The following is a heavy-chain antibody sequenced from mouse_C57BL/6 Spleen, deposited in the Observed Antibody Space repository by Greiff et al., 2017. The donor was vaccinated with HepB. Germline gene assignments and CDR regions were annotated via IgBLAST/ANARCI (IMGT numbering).Heavy chain of an antibody. Sequence: QVQLQQSGAELVRPGTSVKVSCKASGYAFTNYLIEWVKQRPGQGLEWIGVINPGSGGTNYNEKFKGKATLTADKSSSTAYMQLSSLTSEDSAVYFCARGDYDGYLYAMDYWGQGTSVTVSS. CDR1: GYAFTNYL. D-gene: IGHD2-3*01. V-gene: IGHV1-54*01. CDR2: INPGSGGT. J-gene: IGHJ4*01. CDR3: ARGDYDGYLYAMDY.